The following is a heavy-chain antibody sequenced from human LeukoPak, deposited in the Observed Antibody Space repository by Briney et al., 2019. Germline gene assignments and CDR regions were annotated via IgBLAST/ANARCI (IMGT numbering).Heavy chain of an antibody. D-gene: IGHD6-13*01. CDR3: ASDRNSNNWFFY. V-gene: IGHV3-23*01. CDR1: GFTFSTYA. Sequence: GGSLRLSCAASGFTFSTYAMGWVRQAPGKGLEWVSTISGSGGTTDYADSVKGRFTISRDSSKNTLYLQMNTLRAEDTAVYYCASDRNSNNWFFYWGQGTLVAVYS. J-gene: IGHJ5*01. CDR2: ISGSGGTT.